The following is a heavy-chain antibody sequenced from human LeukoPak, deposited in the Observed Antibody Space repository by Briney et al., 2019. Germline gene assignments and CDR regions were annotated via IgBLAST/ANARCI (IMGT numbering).Heavy chain of an antibody. CDR3: ATRTPRGYDILTGYNNDAFDI. CDR2: IYYSGST. V-gene: IGHV4-39*01. J-gene: IGHJ3*02. D-gene: IGHD3-9*01. CDR1: GGSISSSSYY. Sequence: QPSETLSLTCTVSGGSISSSSYYWGWIRQPPGKGLEWIGSIYYSGSTYYNPSLKSRVTISVDTSKNQFSLKLSSVTAADTAVYYCATRTPRGYDILTGYNNDAFDIWGQGTMVTVSS.